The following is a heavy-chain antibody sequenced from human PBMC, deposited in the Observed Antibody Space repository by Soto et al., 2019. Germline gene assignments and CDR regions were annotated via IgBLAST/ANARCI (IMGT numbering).Heavy chain of an antibody. V-gene: IGHV3-21*01. D-gene: IGHD3-22*01. CDR2: ISGSSSYI. CDR1: GFTFISYS. CDR3: ARSLLVVITQGYYFDY. Sequence: EVQLVESGGGLVKPGGSLRLSCAASGFTFISYSMNWVRQAPGKGLEWVSSISGSSSYIYYADSVKGRFTISRDNAKNSLYLQMNSLRAEDTAVYYCARSLLVVITQGYYFDYWGQGTLVTVSS. J-gene: IGHJ4*02.